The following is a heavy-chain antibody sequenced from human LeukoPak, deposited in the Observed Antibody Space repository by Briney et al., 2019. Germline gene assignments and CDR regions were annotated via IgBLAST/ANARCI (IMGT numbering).Heavy chain of an antibody. V-gene: IGHV4-39*01. CDR3: ARRVTGRGTYYFDY. CDR2: IYYSGST. Sequence: SETLSLTCTVSGGSISSSSYYWGWIRQPPGKRLEWIGTIYYSGSTYYNPSLKSRITISVDTSKNQFSLKLSSVTAADTAVYYCARRVTGRGTYYFDYWGQGTLVTVSS. J-gene: IGHJ4*02. D-gene: IGHD3-16*01. CDR1: GGSISSSSYY.